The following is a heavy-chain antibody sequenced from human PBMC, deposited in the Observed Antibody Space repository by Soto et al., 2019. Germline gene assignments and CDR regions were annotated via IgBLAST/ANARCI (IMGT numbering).Heavy chain of an antibody. V-gene: IGHV4-59*08. D-gene: IGHD3-3*01. CDR3: AGYYDFWSGPGGWFDP. CDR2: IYYSGST. Sequence: SDTLSLTCTVSGGSISIYYWSWIRQPPGKGLEWIGYIYYSGSTNYNPSLKSRVTISVDTSKNQFSLKLSSVTAADTAVYYCAGYYDFWSGPGGWFDPWGQGTLVTVSS. J-gene: IGHJ5*02. CDR1: GGSISIYY.